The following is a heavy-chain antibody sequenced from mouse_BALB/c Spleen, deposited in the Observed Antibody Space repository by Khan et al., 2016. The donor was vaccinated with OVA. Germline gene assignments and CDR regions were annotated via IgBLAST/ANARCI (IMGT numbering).Heavy chain of an antibody. CDR3: ASHLTGSFAF. CDR1: GFSFSSYS. J-gene: IGHJ3*01. Sequence: EVELVESGGDSVKPGGSLKLSCAASGFSFSSYSMSWVRQTPDKRLEWVATISSGGDYTYYPDSVKGRFTISRDNAKNTLYLQMSSLRSEVTAMYYCASHLTGSFAFWGQGTLVTVSA. CDR2: ISSGGDYT. D-gene: IGHD4-1*01. V-gene: IGHV5-6*01.